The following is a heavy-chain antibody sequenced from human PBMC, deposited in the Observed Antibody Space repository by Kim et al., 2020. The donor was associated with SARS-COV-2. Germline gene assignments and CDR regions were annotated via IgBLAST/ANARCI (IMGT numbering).Heavy chain of an antibody. CDR2: IKQDGGDK. CDR3: ARARETVRFGESGYRNYYHRMDV. D-gene: IGHD3-10*01. V-gene: IGHV3-7*03. CDR1: GFTFSAYF. J-gene: IGHJ6*02. Sequence: GGSLRLSCAASGFTFSAYFMTWVRQAPGKGLEWVANIKQDGGDKYYVDSVKGRFTISRDNGKNSLSLQMNSLRPEDTAVYYCARARETVRFGESGYRNYYHRMDVWGQGTTVTVSS.